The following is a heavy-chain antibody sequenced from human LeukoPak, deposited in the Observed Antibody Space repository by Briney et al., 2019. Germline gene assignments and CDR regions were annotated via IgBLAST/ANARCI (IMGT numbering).Heavy chain of an antibody. V-gene: IGHV3-21*01. CDR2: ISSSSSYI. D-gene: IGHD4-17*01. J-gene: IGHJ3*02. CDR3: ASYGDYNDAFDI. Sequence: PGGSLRLSCAASGFTFSSYSMNWVRQAPGKGLEWVSSISSSSSYIYYADSVMGRFTISRDNAKSSLYLQVNSLRAEDTAVYYCASYGDYNDAFDIWGQGTMVTVSS. CDR1: GFTFSSYS.